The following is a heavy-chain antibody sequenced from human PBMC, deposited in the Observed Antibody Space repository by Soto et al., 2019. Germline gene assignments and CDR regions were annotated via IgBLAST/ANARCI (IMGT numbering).Heavy chain of an antibody. D-gene: IGHD2-15*01. Sequence: QITLKESGPTLVKPTQTLTLTCTFSGFSLRISGVGVGWIRQPPGKALEWLALIYWDDDKRYSPSLKSRLTITKDPSKNPVVLTMTNMDPVDTATYYCAHSATVSDAFDIWGQGTMVTVSS. CDR1: GFSLRISGVG. CDR2: IYWDDDK. J-gene: IGHJ3*02. V-gene: IGHV2-5*02. CDR3: AHSATVSDAFDI.